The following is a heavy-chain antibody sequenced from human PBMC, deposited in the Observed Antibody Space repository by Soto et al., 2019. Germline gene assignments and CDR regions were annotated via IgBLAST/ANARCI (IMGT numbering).Heavy chain of an antibody. CDR3: ARDKVTGDYYFDY. CDR2: ISSSSSYI. D-gene: IGHD2-21*02. J-gene: IGHJ4*02. Sequence: GGSLRLSCAASRFTFSSYSMNWVRQAPGKGLEWVSSISSSSSYIYYADSVKGRFTISRDNAKNSLYLQMNSLRAEDTAVYYCARDKVTGDYYFDYWGQGTLVTVSS. V-gene: IGHV3-21*01. CDR1: RFTFSSYS.